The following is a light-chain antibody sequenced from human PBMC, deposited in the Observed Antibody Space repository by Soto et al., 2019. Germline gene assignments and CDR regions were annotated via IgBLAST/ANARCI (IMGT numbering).Light chain of an antibody. CDR2: EVS. CDR1: STDVGGYNY. V-gene: IGLV2-8*01. Sequence: QSALTQPPSAAGSPGQSVTISCTGTSTDVGGYNYVSWYQQYPGKAPKLMIYEVSKRPSGVPDRFSGSKSGNTASLTVSGLQAEDEADYYCSSYTSSSTLFGGGTKVTVL. CDR3: SSYTSSSTL. J-gene: IGLJ3*02.